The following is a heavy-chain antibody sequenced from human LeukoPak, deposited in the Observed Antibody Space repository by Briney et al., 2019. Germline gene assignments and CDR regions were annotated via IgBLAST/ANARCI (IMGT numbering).Heavy chain of an antibody. CDR3: SYDHLFSPSSADAFHI. Sequence: GGSLRLSCAASGFPFSNYAVRWGRRAKGKGLEWVSGVVNGGDNPFYAPSLQGRLTVSKHNYNKTLYLQMNSLRADDNAVYYFSYDHLFSPSSADAFHISGQGTMLTVSS. J-gene: IGHJ3*02. CDR1: GFPFSNYA. V-gene: IGHV3-23*01. CDR2: VVNGGDNP. D-gene: IGHD3-3*02.